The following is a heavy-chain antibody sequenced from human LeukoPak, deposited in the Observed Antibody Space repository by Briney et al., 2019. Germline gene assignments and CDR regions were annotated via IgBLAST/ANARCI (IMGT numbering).Heavy chain of an antibody. Sequence: GGSLRLSCAASGFTFSSYGMSWVRQAPGKGLEWVSAISGSGGSTYYADSVKGRFTISRDNSKNTLFLQMNSLRPEDTAVYYCARGPDYDILADYFDYWGQGTLVTVSS. D-gene: IGHD3-9*01. V-gene: IGHV3-23*01. CDR2: ISGSGGST. J-gene: IGHJ4*02. CDR3: ARGPDYDILADYFDY. CDR1: GFTFSSYG.